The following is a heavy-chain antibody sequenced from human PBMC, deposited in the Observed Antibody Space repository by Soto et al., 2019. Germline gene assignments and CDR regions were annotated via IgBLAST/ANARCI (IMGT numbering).Heavy chain of an antibody. CDR3: ARGDEWELQPP. Sequence: QVQLVQSGAEVKKPGSSVKVSCKASGGTFSSYTISWVRQAPGQGLEWMGRIIPILGIANYAQKFQGRVTXTXAKSTSTAYMELSSLRSEDTAVYYCARGDEWELQPPWGQGTLVTVSS. CDR2: IIPILGIA. D-gene: IGHD1-26*01. J-gene: IGHJ5*02. CDR1: GGTFSSYT. V-gene: IGHV1-69*02.